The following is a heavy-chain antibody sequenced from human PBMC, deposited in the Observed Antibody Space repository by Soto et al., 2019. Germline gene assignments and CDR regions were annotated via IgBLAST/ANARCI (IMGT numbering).Heavy chain of an antibody. CDR2: IRSKAYGGTT. CDR1: GFTFGDYA. Sequence: GGSLRLSCTASGFTFGDYAMSWFRQAPGKGLEWVGFIRSKAYGGTTEYAASVKGRFTISRDDSKSIAYLQMNSLRVEDTAVYYCARDLPDDSLPWGQGTLVTVSS. CDR3: ARDLPDDSLP. D-gene: IGHD3-22*01. V-gene: IGHV3-49*03. J-gene: IGHJ5*02.